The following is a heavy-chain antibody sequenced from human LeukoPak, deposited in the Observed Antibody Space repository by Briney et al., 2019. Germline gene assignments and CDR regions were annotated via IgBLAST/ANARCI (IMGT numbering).Heavy chain of an antibody. V-gene: IGHV4-4*07. D-gene: IGHD2-2*01. CDR3: AREREGIVIVPPARGAFDI. CDR1: AGSISNYY. J-gene: IGHJ3*02. Sequence: SETLSLTCSVSAGSISNYYWSWIRQPAGKGLEWIGRIYPSGSTNYKPSLKSRVTMSIDKSKNQFSLKPSSVTAADTAVYYCAREREGIVIVPPARGAFDIWGQGTMVTVSS. CDR2: IYPSGST.